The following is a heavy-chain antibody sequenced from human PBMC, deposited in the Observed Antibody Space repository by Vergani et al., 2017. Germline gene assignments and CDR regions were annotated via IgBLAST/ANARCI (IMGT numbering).Heavy chain of an antibody. CDR2: IKSKTDGGTT. J-gene: IGHJ4*02. Sequence: EVQLVESGGGLVKPGGSLRLSCAASGFTFSNAWMSWVRQAPGKGLEWVGRIKSKTDGGTTDYAAPVKGRFTLSRDESKNTLYLQMNSLKTEDTAVYYCTTDLNGAVTDYWGQGTLVTVSS. CDR1: GFTFSNAW. D-gene: IGHD4-17*01. CDR3: TTDLNGAVTDY. V-gene: IGHV3-15*01.